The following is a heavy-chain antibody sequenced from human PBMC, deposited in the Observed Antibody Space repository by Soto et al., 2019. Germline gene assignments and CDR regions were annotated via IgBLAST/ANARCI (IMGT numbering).Heavy chain of an antibody. CDR2: IIPIFGTA. CDR1: GGTFSSYA. CDR3: ASYVAAAGTNYGMDV. Sequence: SVKVSCKASGGTFSSYAISWVRQAPGQGLEWMGGIIPIFGTANYAQKFQGRVTITADESTSTAYMELSSLRSEDTAVYYCASYVAAAGTNYGMDVWGQGTTVPVYS. J-gene: IGHJ6*02. D-gene: IGHD6-13*01. V-gene: IGHV1-69*13.